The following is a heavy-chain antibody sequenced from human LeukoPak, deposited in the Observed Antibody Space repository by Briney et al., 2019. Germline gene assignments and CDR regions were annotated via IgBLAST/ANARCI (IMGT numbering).Heavy chain of an antibody. CDR1: GYTFTGYY. D-gene: IGHD2-2*01. V-gene: IGHV1-2*06. CDR3: ARDTKWDCSSTSCYASYYYYYYYMDV. J-gene: IGHJ6*03. Sequence: ASVKVSSKASGYTFTGYYMHWVRQAPGQGLEWMGRINPNSGGTNYAQKFQGRVTMTRDTSISTAYMELSRLRSDDTAVYYCARDTKWDCSSTSCYASYYYYYYYMDVWGKGTTVTVSS. CDR2: INPNSGGT.